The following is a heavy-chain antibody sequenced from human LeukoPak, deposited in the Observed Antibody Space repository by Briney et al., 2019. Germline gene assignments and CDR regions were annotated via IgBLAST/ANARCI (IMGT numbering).Heavy chain of an antibody. CDR2: IWYDGSNK. Sequence: PGRSLRLSCAASGFTFSSYGMHWVRQAPGKGLEWVAVIWYDGSNKYYADSVKGRFTISRDNSKNTLYLQMNSLRAEDTAVYYCAREDIVVVPVSYYYYYGMDVWGQGTTVTVSS. D-gene: IGHD2-2*01. V-gene: IGHV3-33*01. CDR3: AREDIVVVPVSYYYYYGMDV. J-gene: IGHJ6*02. CDR1: GFTFSSYG.